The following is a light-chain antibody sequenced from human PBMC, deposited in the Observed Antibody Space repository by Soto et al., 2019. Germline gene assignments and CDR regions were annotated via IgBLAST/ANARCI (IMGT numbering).Light chain of an antibody. V-gene: IGKV1-39*01. CDR3: QQYGNSPRT. CDR1: QSISNH. CDR2: AAS. J-gene: IGKJ1*01. Sequence: DIPLTQSPSSLSAYVKDRVIITCLASQSISNHLNWYQQKPGKAPKLLIFAASSLQSGVPSRFSGSRSGTEFTLTISSLQPEDFAVYYCQQYGNSPRTFGQGAKVDIK.